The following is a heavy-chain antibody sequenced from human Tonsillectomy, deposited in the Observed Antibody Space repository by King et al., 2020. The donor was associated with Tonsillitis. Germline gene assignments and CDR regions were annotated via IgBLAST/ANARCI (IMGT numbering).Heavy chain of an antibody. J-gene: IGHJ4*02. V-gene: IGHV3-23*04. D-gene: IGHD1-26*01. CDR2: ISGSGGST. CDR1: GFTFSSYA. CDR3: AKDHVSYTGSYAPSDY. Sequence: VQLVESGGGLVQPGGSLRLSCAASGFTFSSYAMTWVRQAPGKGLEWVSAISGSGGSTYYADSVKGRFTISRDNSKNTLYLQMNSLGAEDTAVYYCAKDHVSYTGSYAPSDYWGQGTLVTVSS.